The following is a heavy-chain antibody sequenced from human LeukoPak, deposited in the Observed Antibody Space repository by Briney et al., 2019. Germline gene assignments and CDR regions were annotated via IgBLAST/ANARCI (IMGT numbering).Heavy chain of an antibody. CDR2: IGGSGGNT. D-gene: IGHD6-19*01. Sequence: GGSLRLSCAASGFTFSSYAMTWVRQAPGKGLEWVSAIGGSGGNTYYADSVKGRFTISRDNSKDTLYLQMNSLRAEDTAVYYGAKDPFGGGCHRCWFDPWGQGTLVTVSS. V-gene: IGHV3-23*01. CDR1: GFTFSSYA. J-gene: IGHJ5*02. CDR3: AKDPFGGGCHRCWFDP.